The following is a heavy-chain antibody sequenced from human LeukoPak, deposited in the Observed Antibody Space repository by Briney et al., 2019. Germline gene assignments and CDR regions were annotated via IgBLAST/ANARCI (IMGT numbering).Heavy chain of an antibody. V-gene: IGHV3-23*01. CDR2: ISIPTFT. CDR1: GFTFRDYS. CDR3: VKERDRGIDVADDFDL. J-gene: IGHJ4*02. D-gene: IGHD6-19*01. Sequence: GESLRLSCAASGFTFRDYSMAWVRQVPGGGLEWVSAISIPTFTLYADPVRGRFIISRDNSKNTLYLQMNNLRAAGTAVYYCVKERDRGIDVADDFDLWCQGTLVTVSS.